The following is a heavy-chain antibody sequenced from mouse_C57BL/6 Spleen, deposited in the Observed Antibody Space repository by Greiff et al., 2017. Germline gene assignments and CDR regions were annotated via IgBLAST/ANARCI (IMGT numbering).Heavy chain of an antibody. V-gene: IGHV1-64*01. J-gene: IGHJ2*02. D-gene: IGHD2-4*01. CDR2: IHPNSGST. Sequence: QVQLQQPGAELVKPGASVKLSCKASGYTFTSYWMHWVKQRPGQGLEWIGMIHPNSGSTNYNEKFKSKATLTVDKSSSTAYMQLSSLTSEDSAVYYCARWPLIMITAARYYFDYWGQGTSLTVSS. CDR1: GYTFTSYW. CDR3: ARWPLIMITAARYYFDY.